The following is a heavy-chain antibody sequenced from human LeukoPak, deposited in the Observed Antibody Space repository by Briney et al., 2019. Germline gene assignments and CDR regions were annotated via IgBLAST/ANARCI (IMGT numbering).Heavy chain of an antibody. J-gene: IGHJ6*03. CDR1: GFTFSSYA. D-gene: IGHD3-3*01. CDR3: ARDRSFDDFWSGPFYYYYMDV. CDR2: ISSNGGST. Sequence: PGGSPRLSCAASGFTFSSYATHWVRQAPGKGLEYVSAISSNGGSTYYANSVKGRFTISRDNSKNTLYLQMGSLRAEDMAVYYCARDRSFDDFWSGPFYYYYMDVWGKGTTVTVSS. V-gene: IGHV3-64*01.